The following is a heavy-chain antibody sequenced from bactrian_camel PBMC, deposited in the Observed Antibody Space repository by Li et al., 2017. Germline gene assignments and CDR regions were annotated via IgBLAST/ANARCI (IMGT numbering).Heavy chain of an antibody. D-gene: IGHD1*01. Sequence: HVQLVESGGGSVQAGGSLRLTCVAPERVYGKCMGWFRQNLGKEREGVAAVDGDGRTTYADSVKGRFTISKDNTKNTLYLQLNSLKLEDTAMYYCAATGSYWRRPNRAGYEYWGQGTQVTVS. J-gene: IGHJ4*01. CDR1: ERVYGKC. CDR2: VDGDGRT. V-gene: IGHV3S53*01. CDR3: AATGSYWRRPNRAGYEY.